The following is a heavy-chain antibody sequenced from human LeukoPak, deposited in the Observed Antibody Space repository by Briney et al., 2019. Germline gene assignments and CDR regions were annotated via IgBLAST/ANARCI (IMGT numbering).Heavy chain of an antibody. V-gene: IGHV4-34*01. J-gene: IGHJ5*02. CDR3: ARDQGLQNWFDP. Sequence: SETLSLTCAVYGGSFSNYYWSWIRQPPGKGLEWIGEINHSGSTNYNPSLKSRVTISVDTSKNQFSLKLSSVTAADTAVYYCARDQGLQNWFDPWGQGTLVTVSS. D-gene: IGHD4-11*01. CDR1: GGSFSNYY. CDR2: INHSGST.